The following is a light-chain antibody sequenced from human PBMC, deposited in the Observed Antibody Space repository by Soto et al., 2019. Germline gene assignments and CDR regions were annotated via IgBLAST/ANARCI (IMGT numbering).Light chain of an antibody. V-gene: IGKV1-5*03. CDR2: KAS. J-gene: IGKJ1*01. Sequence: IQMTQSPSTLSASVGDRVTITCRASQSISSWLAWYQQIPGKAPKLLIYKASSLESGVPSRFSGSGSGTEFTLTISSLQPDDCATYYCQQYNSYPWTFGQGDQGGNQT. CDR3: QQYNSYPWT. CDR1: QSISSW.